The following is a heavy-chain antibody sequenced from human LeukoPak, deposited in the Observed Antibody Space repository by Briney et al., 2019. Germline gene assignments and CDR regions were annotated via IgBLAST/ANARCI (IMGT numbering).Heavy chain of an antibody. J-gene: IGHJ4*02. D-gene: IGHD2-15*01. CDR3: ARDRMGGSFDY. Sequence: GGPLRLSCAASGFAFSTYAMNWVRQAPGKGLEWVSFITSDSNTIYYADSMKGRFTISRDNAENSLYLQMNSLSAEDTAVYYCARDRMGGSFDYWGQGTLVTVSS. CDR1: GFAFSTYA. CDR2: ITSDSNTI. V-gene: IGHV3-48*01.